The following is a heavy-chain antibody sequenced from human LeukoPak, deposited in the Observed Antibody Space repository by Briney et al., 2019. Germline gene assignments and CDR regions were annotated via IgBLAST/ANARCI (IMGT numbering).Heavy chain of an antibody. D-gene: IGHD1-26*01. CDR1: GHTXTDYY. J-gene: IGHJ4*02. V-gene: IGHV1-2*02. CDR2: INPNSGDA. Sequence: ASVKVSCKASGHTXTDYYMHWVRQAPGLGLEWMGWINPNSGDANYAQNFLGRVTMTTDTSINTAYMDLSSLRSDDTAIYFCARDGTTVVGATIPFDYWGQGTLVTVSS. CDR3: ARDGTTVVGATIPFDY.